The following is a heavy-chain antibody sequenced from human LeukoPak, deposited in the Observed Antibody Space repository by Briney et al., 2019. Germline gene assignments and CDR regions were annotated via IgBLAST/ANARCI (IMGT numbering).Heavy chain of an antibody. CDR3: ARGHVPGSVREWDD. V-gene: IGHV3-74*01. CDR2: IIGDESAT. J-gene: IGHJ4*02. D-gene: IGHD3-10*01. CDR1: GFTFSSHW. Sequence: PGGSLRLSCAASGFTFSSHWMHWVRQAPGKGLVWVSRIIGDESATSYADSVKGRFTISRDKALNKLYLQMNSLRGDDTAVYDCARGHVPGSVREWDDWGQGILVTVSS.